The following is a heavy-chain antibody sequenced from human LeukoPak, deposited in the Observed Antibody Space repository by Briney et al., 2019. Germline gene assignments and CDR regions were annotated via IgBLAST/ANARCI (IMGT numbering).Heavy chain of an antibody. D-gene: IGHD2-2*01. Sequence: SETLSLTCTVSGGSISSYYWSWIRQPPGKGLEWIGYIYYSGSTNYNPSLKSRVTISVDTSKHQFSLKLSSVTAADTAVYYCARGTYCSSTSCYFDYWGQGTLVTVSS. CDR3: ARGTYCSSTSCYFDY. CDR1: GGSISSYY. J-gene: IGHJ4*02. CDR2: IYYSGST. V-gene: IGHV4-59*12.